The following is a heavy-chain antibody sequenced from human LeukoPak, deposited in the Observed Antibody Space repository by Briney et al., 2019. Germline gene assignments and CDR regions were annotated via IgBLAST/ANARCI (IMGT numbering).Heavy chain of an antibody. Sequence: SQTLSLTRTLSRASICSYYWSWISQPPRKGVECIGYIYYRGSTNYNPSISSLVTISVDTSKNQFSLKLSSAAAADTAVYYGARGYSSGWDTDYWGQGTLVTVSS. CDR1: RASICSYY. CDR2: IYYRGST. V-gene: IGHV4-59*08. J-gene: IGHJ4*02. D-gene: IGHD6-19*01. CDR3: ARGYSSGWDTDY.